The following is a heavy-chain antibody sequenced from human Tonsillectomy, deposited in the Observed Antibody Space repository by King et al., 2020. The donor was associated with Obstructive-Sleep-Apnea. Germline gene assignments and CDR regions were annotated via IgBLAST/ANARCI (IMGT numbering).Heavy chain of an antibody. D-gene: IGHD3-3*01. J-gene: IGHJ4*02. CDR3: AKVGGYDFWSGSQYYCDY. CDR2: ISGSGGST. V-gene: IGHV3-23*04. Sequence: VQLVESGGGLVQPGGSLRLSCAASGFTFSSYAMSWVRQAPGKGLEWVSVISGSGGSTYYADSVKGRFTISRDNSKNTLYLQMNSLRAEDTAVYYWAKVGGYDFWSGSQYYCDYGGQGTLAT. CDR1: GFTFSSYA.